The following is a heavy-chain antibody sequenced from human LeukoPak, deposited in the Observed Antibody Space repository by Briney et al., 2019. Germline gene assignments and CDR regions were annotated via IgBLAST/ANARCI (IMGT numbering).Heavy chain of an antibody. Sequence: SVKVSCKASGFTFSNSAIQWVRQARGQRLEWIGWIIVGSGRTHYAQNLQERVTITRDMSTNTAYMEVSSLRSEDTAVYYCAAELYSGTYGRCCSFAFWGQGTQVTVSS. CDR3: AAELYSGTYGRCCSFAF. V-gene: IGHV1-58*02. D-gene: IGHD1-26*01. J-gene: IGHJ4*02. CDR2: IIVGSGRT. CDR1: GFTFSNSA.